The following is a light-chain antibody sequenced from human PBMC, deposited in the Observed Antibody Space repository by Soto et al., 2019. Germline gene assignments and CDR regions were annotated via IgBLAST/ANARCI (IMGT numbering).Light chain of an antibody. V-gene: IGKV3-11*01. CDR3: QQRTKWPPIT. CDR2: DAS. CDR1: QSVSSY. J-gene: IGKJ5*01. Sequence: EIMLTQSPATLSLSPGERVTLSCRASQSVSSYLAWYQQKPGQAPRLLIYDASNRATGIPGRFSGSGSETDFTLTISSLEPEDFAVYYCQQRTKWPPITFGQGTRLEI.